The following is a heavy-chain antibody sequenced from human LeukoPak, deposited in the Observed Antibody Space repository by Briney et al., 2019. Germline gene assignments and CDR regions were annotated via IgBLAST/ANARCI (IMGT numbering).Heavy chain of an antibody. D-gene: IGHD5-24*01. CDR3: ARGVEMATIGVDY. Sequence: ASVKVSCKASGYTFTSYYIHWVRQAPGHGLEWMGWINSKSGGTNYAQKFQGRVTMTRDTSISTAYMELSSLRSDDTAVYYCARGVEMATIGVDYWGQGTLVTVSS. CDR1: GYTFTSYY. J-gene: IGHJ4*02. CDR2: INSKSGGT. V-gene: IGHV1-2*02.